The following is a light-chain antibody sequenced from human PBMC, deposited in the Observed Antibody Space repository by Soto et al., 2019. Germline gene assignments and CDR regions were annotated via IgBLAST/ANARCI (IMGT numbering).Light chain of an antibody. CDR3: QHFNSYPWT. Sequence: IHMTQSPSTLSASVGYRVAITGRASQSISSWLAWYQQKPGKAPKLLINKASSLESGVPSRFSGSGSGTEFTLTISSLQPDDFATYYCQHFNSYPWTFGQGTKVDI. J-gene: IGKJ1*01. CDR2: KAS. CDR1: QSISSW. V-gene: IGKV1-5*03.